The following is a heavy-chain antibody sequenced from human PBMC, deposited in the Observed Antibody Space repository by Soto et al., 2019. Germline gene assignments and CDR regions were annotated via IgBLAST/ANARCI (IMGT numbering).Heavy chain of an antibody. CDR1: GYTFTSYG. CDR3: ARGGSGSYTSWFDP. Sequence: QVQLVQSGAEVKKPGASVKVSCKASGYTFTSYGITWVRQAPGQGLEWMGWISGYNGNTNYAQKFQGRVTMTTDTSTSTAYMELRSLRYDDTAGYYCARGGSGSYTSWFDPWGQGTLVTVSS. CDR2: ISGYNGNT. D-gene: IGHD3-10*01. V-gene: IGHV1-18*01. J-gene: IGHJ5*02.